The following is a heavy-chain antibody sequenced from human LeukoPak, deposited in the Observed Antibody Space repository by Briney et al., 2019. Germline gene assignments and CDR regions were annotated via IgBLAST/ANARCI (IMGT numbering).Heavy chain of an antibody. V-gene: IGHV5-51*01. J-gene: IGHJ5*02. CDR1: GYSFTSYW. Sequence: GESLQISCSGSGYSFTSYWIGWVRQMPGKGLEWMGIIYPGDSDTRYSPSFQGQVTISADKSISAAYLQRSSLKASDSAMYYCARGGNYYDSSGLGVNWFDPWGQGTLVTVSS. D-gene: IGHD3-22*01. CDR2: IYPGDSDT. CDR3: ARGGNYYDSSGLGVNWFDP.